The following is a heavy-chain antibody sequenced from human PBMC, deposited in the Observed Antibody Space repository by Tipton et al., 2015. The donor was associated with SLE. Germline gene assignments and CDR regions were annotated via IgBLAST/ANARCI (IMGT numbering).Heavy chain of an antibody. J-gene: IGHJ4*02. CDR2: VYYSGST. CDR1: GDSVSSYY. D-gene: IGHD2-21*01. V-gene: IGHV4-59*02. Sequence: TLSLTCTVSGDSVSSYYWSWIRQPPGRGLEWIGYVYYSGSTNYNPSLKSRVTISIDTSKNQFSLKLSSVTAADTAVYYCERIVGRGYYFDYWGQGTLVTVSS. CDR3: ERIVGRGYYFDY.